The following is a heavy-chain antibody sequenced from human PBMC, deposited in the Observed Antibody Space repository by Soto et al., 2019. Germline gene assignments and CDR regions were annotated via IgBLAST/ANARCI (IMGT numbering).Heavy chain of an antibody. CDR3: ARAYSDAFDI. V-gene: IGHV3-11*01. CDR1: GFTFRDYY. J-gene: IGHJ3*02. D-gene: IGHD2-15*01. CDR2: ISSSGTGI. Sequence: GGSLRLSCAASGFTFRDYYMTWIRQAPGKGPEWVSYISSSGTGIYYPDSVRGRFTISRDNAKNSLYLQMSSLRAEDTAVYYCARAYSDAFDIWGQGTMVTVSS.